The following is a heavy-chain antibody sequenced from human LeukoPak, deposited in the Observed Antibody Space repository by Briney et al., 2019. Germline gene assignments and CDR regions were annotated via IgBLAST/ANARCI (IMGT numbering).Heavy chain of an antibody. J-gene: IGHJ4*02. CDR2: ISSDGSTT. Sequence: GGSLRLSCAASGFTFSNYWMHWVRQAPGKGLVWVSRISSDGSTTTYADSVKGRFTISRDNAKNTLYLQMNSLRAEDTALYYCARVAEYSAAGMRYWGQGTLVTVSS. CDR3: ARVAEYSAAGMRY. D-gene: IGHD6-6*01. V-gene: IGHV3-74*01. CDR1: GFTFSNYW.